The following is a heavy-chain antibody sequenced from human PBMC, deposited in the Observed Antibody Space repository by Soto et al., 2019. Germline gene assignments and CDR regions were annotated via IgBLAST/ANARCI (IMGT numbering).Heavy chain of an antibody. D-gene: IGHD3-16*01. CDR2: ISYDGSNK. Sequence: PGGSLRLSCAASGFTFSSYGMHWVRQAPGKGLEWVAVISYDGSNKYYADSVKGRFTISRDNSKNTLYLQMNSLRAEDTAVYYCAKFRATLIPLCWGQGTLVTVSS. CDR3: AKFRATLIPLC. V-gene: IGHV3-30*18. CDR1: GFTFSSYG. J-gene: IGHJ4*02.